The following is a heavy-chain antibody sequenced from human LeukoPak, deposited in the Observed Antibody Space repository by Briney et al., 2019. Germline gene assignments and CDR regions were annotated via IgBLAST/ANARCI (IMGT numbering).Heavy chain of an antibody. D-gene: IGHD3-9*01. V-gene: IGHV3-23*01. CDR3: AKGGLRYLAY. CDR1: GFTFSSFA. CDR2: ITGSDDST. J-gene: IGHJ4*02. Sequence: GGSLRLPCAASGFTFSSFAMTWVRQAPGKGLEWVSSITGSDDSTHYADSVKGRFTISRDNSKSTLYLQMNSLRAEDTARYYCAKGGLRYLAYWGQGTLVTVSS.